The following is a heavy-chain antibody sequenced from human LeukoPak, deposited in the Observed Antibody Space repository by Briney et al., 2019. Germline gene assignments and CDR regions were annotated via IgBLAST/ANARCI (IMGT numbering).Heavy chain of an antibody. V-gene: IGHV3-23*01. D-gene: IGHD2-15*01. CDR2: ISADGGSS. J-gene: IGHJ4*02. Sequence: PGGSLRLSCAASGFTFSYYAMNWVRQAPGKGLEWVSRISADGGSSYSTDSVKGRVTFSVARANYTIYLYMNMLSAEDTDLYYCATPHTGPGGGTTHHPRYWGQGTLVTVST. CDR1: GFTFSYYA. CDR3: ATPHTGPGGGTTHHPRY.